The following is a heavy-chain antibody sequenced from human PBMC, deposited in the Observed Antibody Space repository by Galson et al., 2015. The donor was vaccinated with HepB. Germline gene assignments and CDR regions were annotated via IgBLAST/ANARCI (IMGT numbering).Heavy chain of an antibody. CDR1: GFTFDDYT. V-gene: IGHV3-43*01. D-gene: IGHD3-10*01. CDR3: VKDLAYYYGSGISRAYGLDV. J-gene: IGHJ6*02. CDR2: ISWDGVTT. Sequence: LRLSCAASGFTFDDYTMHWVRQAPGKGLEWVSLISWDGVTTYYADSVKGRFTVSRDNSKHSLFLQMNSLRTQDTALYYCVKDLAYYYGSGISRAYGLDVWGQGTPVTVAS.